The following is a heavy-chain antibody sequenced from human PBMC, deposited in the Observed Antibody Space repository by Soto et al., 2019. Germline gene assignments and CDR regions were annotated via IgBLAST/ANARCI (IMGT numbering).Heavy chain of an antibody. CDR1: GYSFTSYG. D-gene: IGHD2-21*02. Sequence: ASVKVSCKASGYSFTSYGISWVRQAPGQGLEWMGWISAYNGNTNYAQKLQGRVTMTTDTSTSTAYMELRSLRSDDTAVYYCARASPGVVATAFDIWGQGTMVTVSS. V-gene: IGHV1-18*01. CDR2: ISAYNGNT. CDR3: ARASPGVVATAFDI. J-gene: IGHJ3*02.